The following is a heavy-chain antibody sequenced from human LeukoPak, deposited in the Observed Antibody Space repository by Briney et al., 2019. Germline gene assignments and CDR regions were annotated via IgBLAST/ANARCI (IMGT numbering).Heavy chain of an antibody. CDR2: VDGVGSGT. J-gene: IGHJ5*02. CDR1: GFTFTSYW. D-gene: IGHD5-12*01. V-gene: IGHV3-74*01. Sequence: GGSLRLSCAASGFTFTSYWVHWVRQAPGKGLMWVSRVDGVGSGTAYADSVMGRFTISRDNAKNTVYLQMNSLRAEDTAVYFCVRDTRDASNGYAPGSPRFDPWGQGTLVSVSS. CDR3: VRDTRDASNGYAPGSPRFDP.